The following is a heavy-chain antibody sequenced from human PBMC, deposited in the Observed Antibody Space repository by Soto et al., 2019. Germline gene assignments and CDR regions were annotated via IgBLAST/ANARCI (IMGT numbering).Heavy chain of an antibody. D-gene: IGHD6-13*01. V-gene: IGHV4-34*01. CDR3: ARMKYRVFRGIAAAGHSPYYFDY. J-gene: IGHJ4*02. Sequence: SETLSLTCAVYGGSFSGYYWSWIRQTPGKGLEWIGEINHSGSTNYNPSLKSRVTISVDTSKNQFSLKLSSVTAADTAVYYCARMKYRVFRGIAAAGHSPYYFDYWGQGTLVTVSS. CDR1: GGSFSGYY. CDR2: INHSGST.